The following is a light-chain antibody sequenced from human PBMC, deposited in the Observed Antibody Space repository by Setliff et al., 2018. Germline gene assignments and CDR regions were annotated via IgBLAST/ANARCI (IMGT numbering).Light chain of an antibody. CDR3: CSYAGGTSPWV. Sequence: QSALTQPASVSASPGQSITISCTGTSTVVGTFDLVSWYQQHPGKAPKLMIYEVSQRPSGVSNRFSGSKSGNTASLTISGLQAEDEADYYCCSYAGGTSPWVFGGGTKVTVL. V-gene: IGLV2-23*02. CDR2: EVS. CDR1: STVVGTFDL. J-gene: IGLJ3*02.